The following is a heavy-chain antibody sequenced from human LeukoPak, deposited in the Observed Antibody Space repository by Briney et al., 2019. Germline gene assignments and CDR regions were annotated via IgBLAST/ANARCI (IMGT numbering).Heavy chain of an antibody. CDR3: AREVIVVAPAAINWFDP. J-gene: IGHJ5*02. D-gene: IGHD2-2*01. CDR2: INSDGSST. Sequence: GGSLRLSCAASGFTFSSYWMHWVRQAPGKGLVWVSRINSDGSSTSYADSVKGRFTISRDNAENTLYLQMNSLRAEDTAVYYCAREVIVVAPAAINWFDPWGQGTLVTVSS. V-gene: IGHV3-74*01. CDR1: GFTFSSYW.